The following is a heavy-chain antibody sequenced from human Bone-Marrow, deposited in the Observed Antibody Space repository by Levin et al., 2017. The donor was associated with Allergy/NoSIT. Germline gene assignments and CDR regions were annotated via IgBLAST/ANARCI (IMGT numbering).Heavy chain of an antibody. CDR3: TTRGYYDSSGHYYDAFDI. V-gene: IGHV3-48*04. Sequence: PGGSLRLSCAASGFTFRTYGMSWVRQAPGEGLEWVSYISSSSSNIYYADSVKARFTISRDNAKNSMYLQMNSLRAEDTAVYYCTTRGYYDSSGHYYDAFDIWGQGTMVTVAS. D-gene: IGHD3-22*01. CDR1: GFTFRTYG. CDR2: ISSSSSNI. J-gene: IGHJ3*02.